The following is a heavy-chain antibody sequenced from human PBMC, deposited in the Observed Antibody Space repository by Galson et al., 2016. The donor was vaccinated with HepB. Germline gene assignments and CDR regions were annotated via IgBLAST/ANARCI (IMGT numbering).Heavy chain of an antibody. V-gene: IGHV3-7*03. D-gene: IGHD6-13*01. Sequence: SLRLSCAASGFTFTTYWMYWVRQAPGKGLEWVAKINQDGGEKYYAGSVRGRFIISRDNAKNSVFLQMNSLRAEDTALYYCARDSDLGHSNDHWGQGTLVTVSS. J-gene: IGHJ4*02. CDR1: GFTFTTYW. CDR3: ARDSDLGHSNDH. CDR2: INQDGGEK.